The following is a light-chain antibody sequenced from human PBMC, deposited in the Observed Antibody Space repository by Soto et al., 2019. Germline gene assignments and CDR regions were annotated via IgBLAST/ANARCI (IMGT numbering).Light chain of an antibody. CDR2: WAS. J-gene: IGKJ2*01. V-gene: IGKV4-1*01. Sequence: DIVMTQSPDSLAVSLGERATINCKSSQSVLYSSNNKNYLSWYQQKPGQPPMLLFYWASTRESGVPDRFSGGGSGTDFNLTISSLQAEDVAVYYCQQYYSSPHTFGQGTKLEIK. CDR1: QSVLYSSNNKNY. CDR3: QQYYSSPHT.